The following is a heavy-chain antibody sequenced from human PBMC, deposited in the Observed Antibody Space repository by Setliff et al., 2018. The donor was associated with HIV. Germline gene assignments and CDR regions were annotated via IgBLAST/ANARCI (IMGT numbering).Heavy chain of an antibody. Sequence: GGSLRLSCAASGFTFSSYSMNWVRQAPGKGLEWVSSISSSSSYIYYADSVKGRFTISRDNAKNSLYLQMNSLRAEDTAVYYCARLPNGIAVTHTGAFDIWGQGTMVTVSS. D-gene: IGHD6-19*01. V-gene: IGHV3-21*01. J-gene: IGHJ3*02. CDR3: ARLPNGIAVTHTGAFDI. CDR2: ISSSSSYI. CDR1: GFTFSSYS.